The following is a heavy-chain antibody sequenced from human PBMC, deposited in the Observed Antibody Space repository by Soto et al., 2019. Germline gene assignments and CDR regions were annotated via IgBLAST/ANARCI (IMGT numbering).Heavy chain of an antibody. V-gene: IGHV4-59*01. CDR1: GGSISSYS. CDR3: ARGRWLQLIYFDY. Sequence: QVQLQESGPGLVKPSETLSLTCTVSGGSISSYSWSWIRQPPGKGLEWIGCIYYSGSTNYNPSLKSRVTISVDTSKNQFSLNLRSVTAADTAVYYCARGRWLQLIYFDYWGQGTLVTVSS. D-gene: IGHD5-12*01. J-gene: IGHJ4*02. CDR2: IYYSGST.